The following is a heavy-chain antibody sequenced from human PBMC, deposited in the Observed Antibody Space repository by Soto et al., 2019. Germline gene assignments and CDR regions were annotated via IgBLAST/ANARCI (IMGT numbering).Heavy chain of an antibody. CDR1: GFTFSSYS. Sequence: GGSLRLSCAASGFTFSSYSMNWVRQAPGKGLEWVSSISSSSSYIYYADSVKGRFTTSRDNAKNSLYLQMNSLRAEDTAVYYCARVMTTVTTTPIDYFDYWGQGTLVTVSS. J-gene: IGHJ4*02. CDR2: ISSSSSYI. CDR3: ARVMTTVTTTPIDYFDY. D-gene: IGHD4-4*01. V-gene: IGHV3-21*01.